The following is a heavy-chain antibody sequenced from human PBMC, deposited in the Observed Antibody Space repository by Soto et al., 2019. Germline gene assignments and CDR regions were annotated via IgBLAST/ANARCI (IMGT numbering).Heavy chain of an antibody. D-gene: IGHD2-15*01. CDR3: ASPLYDCCGGSCYYYYYMDV. V-gene: IGHV1-69*02. CDR1: GGTFSSYT. CDR2: IIPILGIA. Sequence: SVKVSCKASGGTFSSYTISWVRQAPGQGLEWMGRIIPILGIANYAQKFQGRVTITADKSTSTAYMELSSLRSEDTAVYYCASPLYDCCGGSCYYYYYMDVRGKRSTDTVS. J-gene: IGHJ6*03.